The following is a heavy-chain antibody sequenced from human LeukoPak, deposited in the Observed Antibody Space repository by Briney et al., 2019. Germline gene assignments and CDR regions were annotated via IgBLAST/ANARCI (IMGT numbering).Heavy chain of an antibody. CDR3: AKDRSGIAAAEWFDP. CDR1: GFTFSSYA. Sequence: GGSLRLSCAASGFTFSSYAMSWVRQAPGKGLEWVSAISGIGGSTYYADSVKGRFTISRDNSKNTLYLQMNSLRAEDTAVYYCAKDRSGIAAAEWFDPWGQGTLVTVSS. J-gene: IGHJ5*02. V-gene: IGHV3-23*01. D-gene: IGHD6-13*01. CDR2: ISGIGGST.